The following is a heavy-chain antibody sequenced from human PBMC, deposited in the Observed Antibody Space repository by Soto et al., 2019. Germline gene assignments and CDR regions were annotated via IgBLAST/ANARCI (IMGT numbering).Heavy chain of an antibody. CDR1: GGSFSGYY. J-gene: IGHJ6*03. Sequence: TSETLSLTCAVYGGSFSGYYWSWIRQPPGKGLEWIGEINHSGSTNYNPSLKSRVTISVDTSKNQFSLKLSSVTAADTAVYYCARGPVVVPAAIVMDVWGKGTTVTVSS. CDR2: INHSGST. CDR3: ARGPVVVPAAIVMDV. V-gene: IGHV4-34*01. D-gene: IGHD2-2*01.